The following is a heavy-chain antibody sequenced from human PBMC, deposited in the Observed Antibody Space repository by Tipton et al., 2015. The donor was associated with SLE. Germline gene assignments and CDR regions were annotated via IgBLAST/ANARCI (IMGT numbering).Heavy chain of an antibody. D-gene: IGHD3-10*01. CDR1: GGSISSGGYY. CDR2: IYYSGST. CDR3: ARGTMALDTMVQPLGY. Sequence: LRLSCTVSGGSISSGGYYWSWIRQHPGKGLEWIGYIYYSGSTYYNPSLKSRVTISVDTSKNQFSLKLSSVTAADTAVYYCARGTMALDTMVQPLGYWGQGTLVTVSS. J-gene: IGHJ4*02. V-gene: IGHV4-31*03.